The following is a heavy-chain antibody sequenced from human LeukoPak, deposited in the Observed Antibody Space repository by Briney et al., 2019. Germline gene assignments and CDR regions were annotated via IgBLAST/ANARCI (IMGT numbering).Heavy chain of an antibody. CDR3: AKDRGSLAAAGSLNYYFDY. J-gene: IGHJ4*02. V-gene: IGHV3-30*04. CDR1: GFTYSIYA. Sequence: GGSVRLFCSACGFTYSIYAMLWVRQAPGKGLVWVTVISYCASNIYYADSVRGRFTISRDNSKNTLYLQMNSLRAEDTAVYYCAKDRGSLAAAGSLNYYFDYWGQGTLVTVSS. CDR2: ISYCASNI. D-gene: IGHD6-13*01.